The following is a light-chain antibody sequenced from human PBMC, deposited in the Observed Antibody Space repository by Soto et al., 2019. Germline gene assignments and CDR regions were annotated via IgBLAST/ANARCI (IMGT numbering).Light chain of an antibody. Sequence: EIQMTQSPSSVSASLGDRVTITCRASQGISTWLAWYQQKPGKAPKLLIYATSSLQSGVPSRFSGSGSGTDFTLTINSLQPEDFASYYCQQAHTFPYTFGQGTKLEIK. V-gene: IGKV1-12*01. J-gene: IGKJ2*01. CDR2: ATS. CDR1: QGISTW. CDR3: QQAHTFPYT.